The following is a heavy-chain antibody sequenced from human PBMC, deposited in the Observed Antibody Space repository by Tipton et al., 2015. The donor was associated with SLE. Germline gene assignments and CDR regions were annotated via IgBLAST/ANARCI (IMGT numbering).Heavy chain of an antibody. J-gene: IGHJ5*02. Sequence: GLVKPSETLSLSCTVSGGSISSYYWSWIRQPPGKGLEWIGYIYYSGSTNYNPSLKSRVTISVDTSKNQFSLKLSSVTAADTAVYYCARTETGRYDYSTWGQGTLVTVSS. CDR1: GGSISSYY. D-gene: IGHD4-11*01. CDR3: ARTETGRYDYST. CDR2: IYYSGST. V-gene: IGHV4-59*01.